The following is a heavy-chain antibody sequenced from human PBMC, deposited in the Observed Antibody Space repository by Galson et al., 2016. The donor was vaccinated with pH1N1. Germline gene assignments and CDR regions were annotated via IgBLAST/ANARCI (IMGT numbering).Heavy chain of an antibody. CDR3: ARDGIAAAGIRRDQYYFDY. D-gene: IGHD6-13*01. V-gene: IGHV4-31*03. J-gene: IGHJ4*02. CDR2: IYYSGST. Sequence: TLSLTCTVSGGSISSGGYYWSWIRQHPGKGLEWIGYIYYSGSTYYNPSLKSRVTISVDTSKNQFSLQLNSVTPEDTAVYYCARDGIAAAGIRRDQYYFDYWGQGTLVTVSS. CDR1: GGSISSGGYY.